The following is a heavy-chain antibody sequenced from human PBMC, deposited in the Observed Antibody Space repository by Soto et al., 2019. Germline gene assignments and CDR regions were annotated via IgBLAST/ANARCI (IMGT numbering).Heavy chain of an antibody. CDR1: GYSFTSYW. Sequence: GESLKISCKGSGYSFTSYWISWVRQMPGKGLEWMGRIDPSDSYSNIGPSFQGHVSISVDKSISTAYLQWSSLKASDTAMYYCARQMGPIVGATFDYWGQGTLVTSPQ. D-gene: IGHD1-26*01. CDR3: ARQMGPIVGATFDY. CDR2: IDPSDSYS. V-gene: IGHV5-10-1*01. J-gene: IGHJ4*02.